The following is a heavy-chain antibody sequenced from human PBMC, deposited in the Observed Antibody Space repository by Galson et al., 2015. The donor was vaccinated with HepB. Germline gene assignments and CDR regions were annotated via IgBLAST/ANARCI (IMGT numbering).Heavy chain of an antibody. CDR2: ISAYNGNT. D-gene: IGHD6-13*01. J-gene: IGHJ6*03. Sequence: SVKVSCKASGYTFTSYGISWVRQAPGQGLEWMGWISAYNGNTNYAQKLQGRVTMTTDTSTSTAYMELRSLRSDDTAVYYCARDHSSSWYYYYMDVWGKGTTVTVSS. V-gene: IGHV1-18*01. CDR3: ARDHSSSWYYYYMDV. CDR1: GYTFTSYG.